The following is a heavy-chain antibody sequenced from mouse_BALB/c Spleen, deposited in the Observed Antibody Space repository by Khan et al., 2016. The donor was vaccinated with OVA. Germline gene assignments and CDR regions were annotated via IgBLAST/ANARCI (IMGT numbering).Heavy chain of an antibody. CDR1: GYTFTTYW. CDR2: IDPSTGYT. V-gene: IGHV1-7*01. J-gene: IGHJ3*01. Sequence: QVQLQQSGAELAQPGASVKMSCKASGYTFTTYWMHWVKQRPGQGLEWIGYIDPSTGYTEYNQKFKDKATLTTDKSSSTAYMQLSSLTSEDSAVDYCARRERDGMFAYWGQGTLVTVSA. CDR3: ARRERDGMFAY. D-gene: IGHD2-3*01.